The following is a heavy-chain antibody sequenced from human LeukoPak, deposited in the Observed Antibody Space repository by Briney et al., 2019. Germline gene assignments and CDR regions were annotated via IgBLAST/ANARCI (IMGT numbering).Heavy chain of an antibody. V-gene: IGHV4-59*08. D-gene: IGHD4-17*01. Sequence: PSETLSLTCSVSGVSIGTYYWSWVRQPPGKGLEWIGYINYRGTTSYNPSLKSRVTISVDTYKNQFFLNLRSATAADTAVYYCARLEDYVLEYWGLGTLVTVSS. CDR3: ARLEDYVLEY. CDR2: INYRGTT. CDR1: GVSIGTYY. J-gene: IGHJ4*02.